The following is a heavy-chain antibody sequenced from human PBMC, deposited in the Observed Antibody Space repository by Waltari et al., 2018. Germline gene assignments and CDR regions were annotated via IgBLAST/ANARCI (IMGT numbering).Heavy chain of an antibody. CDR3: AKGDWLDF. D-gene: IGHD3-9*01. CDR2: INYYNYST. J-gene: IGHJ4*02. V-gene: IGHV3-23*01. Sequence: EVQLLESGGGLVQPGRSLRLSCVASGFTFSRYAMTWVRQAPGRGLEWVAVINYYNYSTQYANSVKGRFTISRDNSKNTLYLQMNSLKGEDTALYYCAKGDWLDFWGQGTLVTVSS. CDR1: GFTFSRYA.